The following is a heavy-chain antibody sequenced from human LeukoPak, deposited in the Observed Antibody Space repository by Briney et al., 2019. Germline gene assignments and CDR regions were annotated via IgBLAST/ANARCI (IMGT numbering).Heavy chain of an antibody. CDR1: GGSFSGYY. V-gene: IGHV4-34*01. Sequence: SETLSLTCAVYGGSFSGYYWSWIRQPPGKGLEWIGEINHSGSTNYNPSLKSRVTISVDTSKNQFSLKLSSVTAADTDVYYCARMPSITRGYFDYWGQGTLVTVSS. CDR2: INHSGST. J-gene: IGHJ4*02. CDR3: ARMPSITRGYFDY. D-gene: IGHD3-10*01.